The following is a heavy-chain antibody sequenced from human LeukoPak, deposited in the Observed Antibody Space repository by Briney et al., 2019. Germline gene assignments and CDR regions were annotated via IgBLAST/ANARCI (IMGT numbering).Heavy chain of an antibody. Sequence: GGPLRLSCAASGFTFSSYAMSWVRQAPGKGLEWVSAISGSGGSTYYADSVKGRFTISRDNSKNTLYLQMNSLRAEDTAVYYCAKDPFYYDSSGYYYGHWFDPWGQGTLVTVSS. D-gene: IGHD3-22*01. J-gene: IGHJ5*02. CDR3: AKDPFYYDSSGYYYGHWFDP. CDR2: ISGSGGST. V-gene: IGHV3-23*01. CDR1: GFTFSSYA.